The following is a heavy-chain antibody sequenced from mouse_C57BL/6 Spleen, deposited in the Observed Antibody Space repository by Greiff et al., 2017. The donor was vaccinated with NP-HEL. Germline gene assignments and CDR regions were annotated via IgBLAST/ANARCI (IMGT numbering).Heavy chain of an antibody. CDR3: ARSGYLPAWFAY. J-gene: IGHJ3*01. CDR2: INPSNGGT. D-gene: IGHD2-3*01. CDR1: GYTFTTYW. Sequence: VKLQESGTELVKPGASVKLSCKASGYTFTTYWMHWVKQRPGQGLEWIGNINPSNGGTNYNEKFKSKATLTVDKSSSTAYMQLSSLTSEDSAVYYCARSGYLPAWFAYWGQGTLVTVSA. V-gene: IGHV1-53*01.